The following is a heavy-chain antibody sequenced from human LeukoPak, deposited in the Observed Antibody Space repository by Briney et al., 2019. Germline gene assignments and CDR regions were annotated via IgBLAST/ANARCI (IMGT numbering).Heavy chain of an antibody. CDR1: GFTFSDYY. J-gene: IGHJ4*02. D-gene: IGHD5-18*01. CDR3: ARGRRTSGYRFDY. V-gene: IGHV3-11*06. Sequence: PGGSLRLSCAASGFTFSDYYMSWIRQAPGKGLEWVSYTSSSSSYTNYADSVKGRFTISRDNAKNSLYLQMNSLRAEDTAVYYCARGRRTSGYRFDYWGQGTLVTVSS. CDR2: TSSSSSYT.